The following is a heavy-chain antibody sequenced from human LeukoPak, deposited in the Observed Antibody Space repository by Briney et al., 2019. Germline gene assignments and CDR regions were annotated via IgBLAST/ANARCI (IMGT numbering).Heavy chain of an antibody. CDR3: KAWFTGRPE. V-gene: IGHV3-30*04. CDR1: GFTFSSYA. D-gene: IGHD3-10*01. J-gene: IGHJ4*02. Sequence: GGSLRLSCAASGFTFSSYAMHWVRQAPGKGLEWVAVISYDGSNKYYADSVKGRFTISRDDSKDTLYLQMNSLKIEDTAVYYCKAWFTGRPEGGQGTLVTVSS. CDR2: ISYDGSNK.